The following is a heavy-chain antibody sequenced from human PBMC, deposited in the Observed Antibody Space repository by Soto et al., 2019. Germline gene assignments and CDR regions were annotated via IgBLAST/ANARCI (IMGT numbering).Heavy chain of an antibody. CDR2: IKQDGSEK. D-gene: IGHD5-18*01. CDR1: GFTFSSYW. CDR3: ARDNDLGDTAMVMTAFDI. J-gene: IGHJ3*02. Sequence: GGSLRLSCAASGFTFSSYWMSWVRQAPGKGLEWVANIKQDGSEKYYVDSVKGRFTISRDNAKNSLYLQMNSLRAEDTAVYYCARDNDLGDTAMVMTAFDIWGQGTMVTV. V-gene: IGHV3-7*01.